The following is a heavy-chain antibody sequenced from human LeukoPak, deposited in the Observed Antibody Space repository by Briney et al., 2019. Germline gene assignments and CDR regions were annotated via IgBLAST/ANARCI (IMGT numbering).Heavy chain of an antibody. CDR2: IFYSGST. CDR3: ASSKRTYYYDSSGYYFS. V-gene: IGHV4-39*07. Sequence: SETLSLTCTVSSGSISTSNYYWGWVRQPPGKALEWIGNIFYSGSTYYSPSLKSRVTISLDTSRNQFSLKLSSVTAADTAVYYCASSKRTYYYDSSGYYFSGGQGTLVTVSS. D-gene: IGHD3-22*01. J-gene: IGHJ4*02. CDR1: SGSISTSNYY.